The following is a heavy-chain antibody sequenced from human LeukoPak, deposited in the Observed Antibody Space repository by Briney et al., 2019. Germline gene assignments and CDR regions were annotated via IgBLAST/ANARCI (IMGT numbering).Heavy chain of an antibody. J-gene: IGHJ4*02. V-gene: IGHV3-23*01. CDR3: AKEAVAAAGGIDY. Sequence: PGGSLRLSCAASGFTYSSYAMSWVRQAPGKGLEWVSAISDSGGSTYYADSVKGRFTISRDNSKNTLYLQMHSVRAEDTAVYYCAKEAVAAAGGIDYWGQGTLVTVSS. D-gene: IGHD6-13*01. CDR2: ISDSGGST. CDR1: GFTYSSYA.